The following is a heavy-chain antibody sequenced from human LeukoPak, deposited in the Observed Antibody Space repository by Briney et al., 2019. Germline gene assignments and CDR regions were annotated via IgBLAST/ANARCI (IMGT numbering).Heavy chain of an antibody. CDR2: ISYDGSNK. V-gene: IGHV3-30*18. CDR1: GFTFSSYG. CDR3: AKSDGMDV. Sequence: PGRSLRLSCAASGFTFSSYGMHWVRQAPGKGLEWVAVISYDGSNKYYADSVKGRFTISRDNSKNTLYLQMNSLRAEDTAVYYYAKSDGMDVWGKGTTVTVSS. J-gene: IGHJ6*04.